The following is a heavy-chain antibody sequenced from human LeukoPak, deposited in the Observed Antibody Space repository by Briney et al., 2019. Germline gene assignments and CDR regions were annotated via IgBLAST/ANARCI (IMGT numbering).Heavy chain of an antibody. J-gene: IGHJ4*02. V-gene: IGHV1-2*02. CDR3: VYCGELLRGENN. Sequence: ASVKVSCKASGYTFTGYYMHWVRQAPGQGLEWMGWINPNSGGTNYAQKFQGRVTMTRDTSIGTAYMELSRLRSDDTAVYYCVYCGELLRGENNWGQGTLATVSS. CDR2: INPNSGGT. CDR1: GYTFTGYY. D-gene: IGHD1-26*01.